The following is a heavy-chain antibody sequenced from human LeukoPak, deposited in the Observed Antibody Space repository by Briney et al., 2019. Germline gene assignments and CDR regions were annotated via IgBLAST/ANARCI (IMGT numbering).Heavy chain of an antibody. J-gene: IGHJ4*02. CDR1: GFTFSTYS. Sequence: GGSLRLSCAASGFTFSTYSMNWVRQAPGKGLEWVSSISSNNRYIYYADSVKGRFTISRDNSKNTLYLQMNSLRAEDTAVYYCARDAGIAVAESLYYFDYWGQGTLVTVSS. V-gene: IGHV3-21*01. CDR2: ISSNNRYI. CDR3: ARDAGIAVAESLYYFDY. D-gene: IGHD6-19*01.